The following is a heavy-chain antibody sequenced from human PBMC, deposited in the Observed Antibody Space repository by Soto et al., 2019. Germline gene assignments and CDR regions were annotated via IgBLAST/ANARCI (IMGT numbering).Heavy chain of an antibody. J-gene: IGHJ4*01. CDR1: GITFTNYA. Sequence: EVQLLEAGGGLAQPGGSLRLSCAVSGITFTNYAMGWVRQAPGNGLEWVSGISGNVGSTTHYADSVKGRFTISRDNYKNIHFLQMNSLRAEDTAVYYCAKHRGFVSGPFDSWGHGTLVIVSS. CDR3: AKHRGFVSGPFDS. D-gene: IGHD3-10*01. CDR2: ISGNVGSTT. V-gene: IGHV3-23*01.